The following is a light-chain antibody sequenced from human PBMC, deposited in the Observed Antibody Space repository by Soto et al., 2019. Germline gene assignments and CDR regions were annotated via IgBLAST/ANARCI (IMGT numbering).Light chain of an antibody. J-gene: IGKJ1*01. CDR2: GAS. CDR3: QQYGSSGT. CDR1: QSVSNNY. V-gene: IGKV3-20*01. Sequence: EIVLTHSPCTLSLSPGERATLSSTDSQSVSNNYLAWYQQKPGQAPRLLIYGASNRATGIPDRFSGSGSGTDFTLTISRLEPEDFAVYYCQQYGSSGTFGKGTKVDIK.